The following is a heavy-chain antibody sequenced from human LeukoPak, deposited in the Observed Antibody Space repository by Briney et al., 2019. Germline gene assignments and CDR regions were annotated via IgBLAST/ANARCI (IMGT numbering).Heavy chain of an antibody. D-gene: IGHD1-1*01. CDR1: GYTFTSYY. V-gene: IGHV1-46*01. J-gene: IGHJ6*02. Sequence: GASVKVSCKASGYTFTSYYMHWVRQAPGQGLEWMGIINPSGGSTSYAQKFQGRVTMTRDTSTSTVYMELSSLRSEDTAVYYCARDRIRQLSSYYGMDVWGQGTTVTVSS. CDR3: ARDRIRQLSSYYGMDV. CDR2: INPSGGST.